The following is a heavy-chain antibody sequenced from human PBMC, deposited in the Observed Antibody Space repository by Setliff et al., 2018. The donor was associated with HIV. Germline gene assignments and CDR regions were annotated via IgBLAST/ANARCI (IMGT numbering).Heavy chain of an antibody. CDR2: IYTSGST. Sequence: SETLSLTCTVSGGSISSGSYYWSWIRQPAGKGLEWIGRIYTSGSTNYNPSLKSRVTISVDTSNNQFSLRLSSVTTADTAVYYCARGLYGSGSFFFDAWGQGAQVTVS. CDR3: ARGLYGSGSFFFDA. D-gene: IGHD3-10*01. V-gene: IGHV4-61*02. CDR1: GGSISSGSYY. J-gene: IGHJ4*01.